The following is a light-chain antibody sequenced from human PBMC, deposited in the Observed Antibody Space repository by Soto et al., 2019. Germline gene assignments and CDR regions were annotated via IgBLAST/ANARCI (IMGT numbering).Light chain of an antibody. Sequence: ETVMTQSPATLSVSPGERATLSCRASESVSTNLAWYQQKPGQAPRLLIYDVSTWATGIPARFSGRGSGTEFTLTISSLQSEDFAVYYCQQYNSWPQTFGLGTKVEIK. J-gene: IGKJ1*01. CDR2: DVS. CDR1: ESVSTN. V-gene: IGKV3-15*01. CDR3: QQYNSWPQT.